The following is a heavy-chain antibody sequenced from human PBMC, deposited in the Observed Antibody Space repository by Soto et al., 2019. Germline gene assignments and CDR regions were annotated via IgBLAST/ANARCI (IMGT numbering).Heavy chain of an antibody. CDR3: ARARTGRDIVVVPAAIGWFDP. CDR1: GGTFSSYA. J-gene: IGHJ5*02. D-gene: IGHD2-2*01. V-gene: IGHV1-69*01. Sequence: QVQLVQSGAEVKKPGSSVKVSCKASGGTFSSYAISWVRQAPGQGLEWMGGIIPIFGTANYAQKFQGRVTITADESTSTAYMELSSLRSGDTAVYYCARARTGRDIVVVPAAIGWFDPWGQGTLVTVSS. CDR2: IIPIFGTA.